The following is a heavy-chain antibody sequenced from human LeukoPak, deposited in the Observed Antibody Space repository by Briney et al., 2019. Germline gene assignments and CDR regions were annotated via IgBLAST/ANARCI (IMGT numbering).Heavy chain of an antibody. CDR2: ISRDGRDT. Sequence: GGSLRLSCAASGFTLSTSWMYWVRQTPEKGLVWVSRISRDGRDTKYADSVEGRFTISRDNAKNTLYLQMNSLRAEDTAVYYWVRSGWEMPAVWGQGTLVTVPS. D-gene: IGHD6-19*01. CDR1: GFTLSTSW. CDR3: VRSGWEMPAV. V-gene: IGHV3-74*01. J-gene: IGHJ4*02.